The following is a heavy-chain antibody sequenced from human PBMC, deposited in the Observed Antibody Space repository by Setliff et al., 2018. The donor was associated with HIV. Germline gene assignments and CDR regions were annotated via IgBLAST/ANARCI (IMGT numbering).Heavy chain of an antibody. CDR1: GYSFPNDW. CDR3: TRHPLRPGIAGYFYFVDV. CDR2: IFPGDSET. V-gene: IGHV5-51*01. D-gene: IGHD3-9*01. J-gene: IGHJ6*03. Sequence: PGESLKISCKDSGYSFPNDWIGWVRQKPGKGLEWVAIIFPGDSETRYSPSFEGQVTISVDRSLNTVYLQWSRLRASDTAIYYCTRHPLRPGIAGYFYFVDVWGKGATVTVSS.